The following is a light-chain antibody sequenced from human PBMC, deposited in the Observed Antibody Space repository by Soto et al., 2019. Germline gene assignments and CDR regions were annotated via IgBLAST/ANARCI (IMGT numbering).Light chain of an antibody. CDR3: MSYTRSSTYV. Sequence: QSVLTQPASVSGSPGQSITISCTGTSSDVGAYNYVSWYQQHPGKAPKVMIYDVSNRPSGISNRFSGSKSGNTASLTISGLQAEDEADYYCMSYTRSSTYVFGTSTKVTVL. CDR1: SSDVGAYNY. J-gene: IGLJ1*01. CDR2: DVS. V-gene: IGLV2-14*01.